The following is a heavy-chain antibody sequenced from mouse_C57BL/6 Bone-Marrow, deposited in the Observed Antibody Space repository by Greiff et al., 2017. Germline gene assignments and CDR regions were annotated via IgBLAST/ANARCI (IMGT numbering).Heavy chain of an antibody. V-gene: IGHV1-81*01. Sequence: QVQLQQSGAELARPGASVKLSCKASGYTFTSYGISWVKQRTGQGLEWIGEIYPRSGNTYYNEKFKGKATLTADKSSSTAYMGLRSLTSEDSAVYFCETVVPIAYWGQGTLVTVSA. CDR2: IYPRSGNT. CDR1: GYTFTSYG. D-gene: IGHD1-1*01. J-gene: IGHJ3*01. CDR3: ETVVPIAY.